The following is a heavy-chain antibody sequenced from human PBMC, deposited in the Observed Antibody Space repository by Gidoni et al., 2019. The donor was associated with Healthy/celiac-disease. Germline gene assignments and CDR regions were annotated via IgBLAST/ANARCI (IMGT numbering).Heavy chain of an antibody. V-gene: IGHV3-48*03. CDR1: GFTFSSYE. CDR2: ISSSGSTI. J-gene: IGHJ6*02. CDR3: ARDRGDSGSWYYYYYYGMDV. Sequence: EVQLVESGGGLVQPGGSLRLSCAASGFTFSSYEMNWVRQAPGKGLEWVSYISSSGSTIYYADSVKGRFTISRDNAKNSLYLQMNSLRAEDTAVYYCARDRGDSGSWYYYYYYGMDVWGQGTTVTVSS. D-gene: IGHD6-13*01.